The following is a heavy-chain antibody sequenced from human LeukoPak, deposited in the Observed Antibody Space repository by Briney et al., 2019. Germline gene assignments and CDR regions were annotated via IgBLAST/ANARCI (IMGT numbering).Heavy chain of an antibody. V-gene: IGHV3-23*01. Sequence: GGSLRLSCAASGFTFSSYAMTWVRQAPGKGLEWVSGIGGSSGKIFFADSVKGRFTISRDNSKNTPYLQMNTLRAEDTAVYFCAKQPYQYVSGSPSWFDPWGQGTLVTVSS. CDR2: IGGSSGKI. J-gene: IGHJ5*02. CDR3: AKQPYQYVSGSPSWFDP. D-gene: IGHD3-10*01. CDR1: GFTFSSYA.